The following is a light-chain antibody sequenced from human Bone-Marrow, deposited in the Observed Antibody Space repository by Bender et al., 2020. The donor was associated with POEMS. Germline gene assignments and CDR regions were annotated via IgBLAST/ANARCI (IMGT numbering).Light chain of an antibody. CDR3: CSYAGSYTWV. J-gene: IGLJ3*02. V-gene: IGLV2-11*01. CDR1: SSDIGGYNF. Sequence: QSALTQPRSVSGSPGQSVTISCTGTSSDIGGYNFVSWHQQHPGKAPKLMIYDVTLRPSGVPDRFSGSKSGNTASLTISGLQAEDEADYYCCSYAGSYTWVFGGGTKLTVL. CDR2: DVT.